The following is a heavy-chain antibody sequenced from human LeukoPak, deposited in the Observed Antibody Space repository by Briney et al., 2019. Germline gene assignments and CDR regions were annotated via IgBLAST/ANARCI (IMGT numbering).Heavy chain of an antibody. CDR1: GFTVTSHG. Sequence: GGSLRLSCEASGFTVTSHGMHWVRQAPGKGLEWVALIYSDGTHSFYADSVRGRFTISRDISKSTVCLQMCNMRPEEDTAVYFCAKDLAMYYYDRSGYSGIDAFEIWGQGTMGTVSS. J-gene: IGHJ3*02. D-gene: IGHD3-22*01. CDR3: AKDLAMYYYDRSGYSGIDAFEI. CDR2: IYSDGTHS. V-gene: IGHV3-30*18.